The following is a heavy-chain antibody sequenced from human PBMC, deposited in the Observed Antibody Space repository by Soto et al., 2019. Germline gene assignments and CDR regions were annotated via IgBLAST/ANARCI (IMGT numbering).Heavy chain of an antibody. CDR1: GGSVSSGSYY. Sequence: SETRSLTCTVSGGSVSSGSYYWSWIRQPPGKGLEWIGYIYYSGSTNYNPSLKSRVTISVDTSKNQFSLKLSSVTAADTAVYYCALTREGSFDYWGQGTLVTVSS. J-gene: IGHJ4*02. CDR2: IYYSGST. D-gene: IGHD7-27*01. V-gene: IGHV4-61*01. CDR3: ALTREGSFDY.